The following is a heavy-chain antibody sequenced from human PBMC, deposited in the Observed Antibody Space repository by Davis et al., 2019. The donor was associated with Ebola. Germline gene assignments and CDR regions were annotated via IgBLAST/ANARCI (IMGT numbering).Heavy chain of an antibody. CDR2: IYSGGST. J-gene: IGHJ6*04. Sequence: GGSLRLSCAASGFTVSSNYMSWVRQAPGKGLEWVSVIYSGGSTYYADSVKGRFTISRDNSKNTLYLQMNSLRAEDTAVYYCAISGYSYGLSMDVWGKGTTVTVSS. D-gene: IGHD5-18*01. CDR3: AISGYSYGLSMDV. V-gene: IGHV3-53*01. CDR1: GFTVSSNY.